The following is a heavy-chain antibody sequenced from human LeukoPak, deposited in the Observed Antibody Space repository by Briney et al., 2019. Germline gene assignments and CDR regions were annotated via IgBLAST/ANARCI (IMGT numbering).Heavy chain of an antibody. D-gene: IGHD4-23*01. J-gene: IGHJ4*02. Sequence: GSLRLSCAASAFPFRNYWMSLVRQAPGKGLEWVANIKEDGSEINYVDSVKGRFTISRDNAKNSLYLQMNSLRVDDTAVYYCARDRGYSTFDYWGQGTLVTVSS. CDR1: AFPFRNYW. V-gene: IGHV3-7*01. CDR3: ARDRGYSTFDY. CDR2: IKEDGSEI.